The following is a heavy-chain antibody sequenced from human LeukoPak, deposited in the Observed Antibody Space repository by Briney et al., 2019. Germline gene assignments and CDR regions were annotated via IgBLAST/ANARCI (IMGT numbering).Heavy chain of an antibody. J-gene: IGHJ4*02. D-gene: IGHD4-17*01. Sequence: GESLKISCKGSGYTFTSYWIGWVRQMPGKGLEWTGIMYPGDSDTRYSPSFQGQVTISADKSISTAYLQWSSLKASDTAMYYCARGDYGDFRVFYTLFDYWGQGTLVTVSS. CDR1: GYTFTSYW. CDR2: MYPGDSDT. CDR3: ARGDYGDFRVFYTLFDY. V-gene: IGHV5-51*01.